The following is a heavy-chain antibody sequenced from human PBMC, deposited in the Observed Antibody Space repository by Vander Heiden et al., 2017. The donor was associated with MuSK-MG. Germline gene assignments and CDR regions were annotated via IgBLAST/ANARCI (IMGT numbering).Heavy chain of an antibody. CDR1: GFTFSSYS. V-gene: IGHV3-21*01. CDR2: ISSSSSYI. D-gene: IGHD2-15*01. CDR3: ARVRYVHYYYYGMDV. J-gene: IGHJ6*02. Sequence: EVQLVESGGGLVKPGGSLRLSCAASGFTFSSYSMNWVRQAPGKGLEWVSSISSSSSYIYYADSVKGRFTISRDNAKNSLYLQMNSLRAEDTAVYYCARVRYVHYYYYGMDVWGQGTTVTVSS.